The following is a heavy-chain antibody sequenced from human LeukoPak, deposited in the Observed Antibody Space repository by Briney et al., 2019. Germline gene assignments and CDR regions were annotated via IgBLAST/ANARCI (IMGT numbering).Heavy chain of an antibody. J-gene: IGHJ6*01. D-gene: IGHD6-13*01. Sequence: GGSLRLSCAASGFTFSCYAMSWVRQAPGKGLEWVSAISGSGGRTYYADSVKGRFTITRDTSKKTLYLQMNSRGAEATAVYYSAKSLLSATYTSSWERALGGTDVWGQGTTVTVSS. CDR3: AKSLLSATYTSSWERALGGTDV. CDR2: ISGSGGRT. CDR1: GFTFSCYA. V-gene: IGHV3-23*01.